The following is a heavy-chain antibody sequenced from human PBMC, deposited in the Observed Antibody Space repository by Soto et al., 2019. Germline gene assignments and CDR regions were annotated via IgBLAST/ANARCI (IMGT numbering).Heavy chain of an antibody. D-gene: IGHD3-22*01. CDR2: ISYDGSNK. V-gene: IGHV3-30-3*01. Sequence: QVQLVESGGGVVQPGRSLRLSCAASGFTFSSYAMHWVRQAPGKGLEWVAVISYDGSNKYYADSVKGRFTISRDNSKNTLYLQMNSLRAEDTAVYYCARDEHDDDSSGPSSDAFDIWGQGTMVTVSS. CDR3: ARDEHDDDSSGPSSDAFDI. J-gene: IGHJ3*02. CDR1: GFTFSSYA.